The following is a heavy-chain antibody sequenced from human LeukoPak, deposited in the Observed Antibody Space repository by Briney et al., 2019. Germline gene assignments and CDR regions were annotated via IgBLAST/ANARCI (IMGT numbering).Heavy chain of an antibody. V-gene: IGHV3-21*01. D-gene: IGHD6-13*01. CDR1: GFTFSSYS. J-gene: IGHJ4*02. Sequence: GGSLRLSCAGSGFTFSSYSMNWVRQAPGKGLEWVSSISSSSSYIYYADSVKGRFTISRDNAKNSLYLQMNSLRAEDTAVYYCARDSGIAAAFDYWGQGTLVTVSS. CDR3: ARDSGIAAAFDY. CDR2: ISSSSSYI.